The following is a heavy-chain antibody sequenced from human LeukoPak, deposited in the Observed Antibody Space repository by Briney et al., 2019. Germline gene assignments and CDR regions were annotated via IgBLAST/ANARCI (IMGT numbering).Heavy chain of an antibody. D-gene: IGHD3-16*02. CDR3: AKGIGGVIVKSLLHSAFDI. V-gene: IGHV3-23*01. CDR1: GSTFSSYA. Sequence: PGGSLRLSCAASGSTFSSYAMSWVRQAPGKGLEWVSGISGGGGSTYYADSVKGRFTISRDNSRNTLYLQMNSLRGEDTAVYYCAKGIGGVIVKSLLHSAFDIWGQGTMVTVSS. CDR2: ISGGGGST. J-gene: IGHJ3*02.